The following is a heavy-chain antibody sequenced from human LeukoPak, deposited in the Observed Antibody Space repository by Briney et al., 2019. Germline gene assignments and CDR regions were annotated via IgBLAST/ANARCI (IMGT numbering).Heavy chain of an antibody. CDR3: ARDGLLGYFDY. CDR2: ISYDGSNK. CDR1: GFTFSSYA. J-gene: IGHJ4*02. Sequence: PGRSLRLSCAASGFTFSSYAMHWVRQAPGKGLEWVAVISYDGSNKYYADSVEGRFTISRDNSKNTLYLQMNSLRAEDTAVYYCARDGLLGYFDYWGQGTLVTVSS. V-gene: IGHV3-30-3*01.